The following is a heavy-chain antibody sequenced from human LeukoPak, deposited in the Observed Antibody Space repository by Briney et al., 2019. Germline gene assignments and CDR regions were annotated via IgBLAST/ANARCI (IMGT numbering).Heavy chain of an antibody. CDR3: AKAYSSSWYVGFGP. V-gene: IGHV3-9*01. Sequence: PGGSLRLSCAASGFTFGDYAMHWVRLAPGKGLEWVSGISWNSGSIGYADSVKGRFTISRDNAKNSLYLQMNSLRAEDTALYYCAKAYSSSWYVGFGPWGQGTLVTVSS. D-gene: IGHD6-13*01. CDR1: GFTFGDYA. CDR2: ISWNSGSI. J-gene: IGHJ5*02.